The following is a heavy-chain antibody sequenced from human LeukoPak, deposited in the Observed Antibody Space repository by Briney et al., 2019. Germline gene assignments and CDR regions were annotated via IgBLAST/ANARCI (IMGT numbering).Heavy chain of an antibody. CDR1: GFTFSSYA. Sequence: GGSLRLSCAASGFTFSSYAISWVRQAPGQGLEWMGGIIPIFGTANYAQKFQGRVTITTDESTSTAYMELSSLRSEDTAVYYCARVNSQWELNWFDPWGQGTLVTVSS. V-gene: IGHV1-69*05. CDR2: IIPIFGTA. D-gene: IGHD1-26*01. CDR3: ARVNSQWELNWFDP. J-gene: IGHJ5*02.